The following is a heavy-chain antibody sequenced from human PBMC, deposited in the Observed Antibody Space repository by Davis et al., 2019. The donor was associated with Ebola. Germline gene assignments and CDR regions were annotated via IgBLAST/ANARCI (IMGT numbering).Heavy chain of an antibody. CDR3: VRDDVGALGF. CDR1: GFTFYRYE. CDR2: ISSGGDDR. Sequence: GGSLRLSCAASGFTFYRYEMNWVRQAPGKGLEWIAFISSGGDDRYYADSVKGRFTISRDNAKNSLFLQMNSLRDEDTAVYYCVRDDVGALGFWGQGTLVTVSS. V-gene: IGHV3-48*03. D-gene: IGHD1-26*01. J-gene: IGHJ4*02.